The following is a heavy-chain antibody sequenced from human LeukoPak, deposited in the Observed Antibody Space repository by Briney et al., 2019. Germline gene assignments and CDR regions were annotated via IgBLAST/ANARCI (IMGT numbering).Heavy chain of an antibody. CDR1: GFTFSSYA. Sequence: GGSLRLSCAASGFTFSSYAMSWVRQAPGKGLEWVSAISGSGRSTYYADSVKGRFTISRDNSKNTLYLQMNSLRAEDTAVYYCAKFYSSWRAFDIWGQGTMVTVSS. CDR2: ISGSGRST. V-gene: IGHV3-23*01. J-gene: IGHJ3*02. CDR3: AKFYSSWRAFDI. D-gene: IGHD6-13*01.